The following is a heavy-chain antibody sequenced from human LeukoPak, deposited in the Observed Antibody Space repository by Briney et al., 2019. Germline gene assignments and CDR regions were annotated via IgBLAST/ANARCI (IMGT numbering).Heavy chain of an antibody. CDR2: INPSGGST. J-gene: IGHJ1*01. D-gene: IGHD3-9*01. CDR1: GYTFTSYY. V-gene: IGHV1-46*01. Sequence: ASVKVSCKASGYTFTSYYMHWVRQAPGQGLEWMGIINPSGGSTSYAQKFQGRVTMTRDTSTSTVYMELSSLRSDDTAVYYCARDYPGGYDILTGYYPPFQYWGQGTLVTVSS. CDR3: ARDYPGGYDILTGYYPPFQY.